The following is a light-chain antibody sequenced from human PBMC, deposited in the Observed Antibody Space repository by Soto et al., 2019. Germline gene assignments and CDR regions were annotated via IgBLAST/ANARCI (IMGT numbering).Light chain of an antibody. CDR1: QSISSY. V-gene: IGKV1-39*01. CDR2: AAS. J-gene: IGKJ5*01. Sequence: DIQMTQSPSSLSASVVDRVTITCRASQSISSYLNWYQQKPGKAPKLLIYAASSLQSGVPSRFSGSGSGTDFTLTISSLQPEDFATYYCQQSYSTPPTTFGQGTRLEIK. CDR3: QQSYSTPPTT.